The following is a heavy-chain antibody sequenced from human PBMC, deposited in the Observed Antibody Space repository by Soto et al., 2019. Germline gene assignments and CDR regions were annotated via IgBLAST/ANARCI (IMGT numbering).Heavy chain of an antibody. CDR1: GFSFNSYA. D-gene: IGHD3-10*01. Sequence: PGGSLRLSCAASGFSFNSYAMSWVRQAPGKGLEWVSAISGSGGSTYYADSVKGRFTISRDNSKNTLDLQMNSLRAEDTAVYYCAKSLTSLVGDLLYYFDYWGQGTTVPVSS. CDR2: ISGSGGST. CDR3: AKSLTSLVGDLLYYFDY. J-gene: IGHJ4*03. V-gene: IGHV3-23*01.